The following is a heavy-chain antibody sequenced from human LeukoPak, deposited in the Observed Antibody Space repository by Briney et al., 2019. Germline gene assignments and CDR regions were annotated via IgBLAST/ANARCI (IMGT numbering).Heavy chain of an antibody. V-gene: IGHV3-53*01. D-gene: IGHD3-22*01. Sequence: GGSLRLSCAASGFTVSSNYMSWVRQAPGKGLEWVSVIYSGGSTYYADSVKGRFTISRDNSKNTLYLQMNSLRAEDTAVYYCAKEPFTMIVVVNWGQGTLVTVSS. CDR2: IYSGGST. CDR3: AKEPFTMIVVVN. J-gene: IGHJ4*02. CDR1: GFTVSSNY.